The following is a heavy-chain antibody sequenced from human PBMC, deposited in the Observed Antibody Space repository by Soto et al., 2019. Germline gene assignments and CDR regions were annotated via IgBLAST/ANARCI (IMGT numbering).Heavy chain of an antibody. D-gene: IGHD6-19*01. V-gene: IGHV1-18*01. J-gene: IGHJ6*02. CDR3: ARDSLAVAGTDYYYYYGMDV. Sequence: GASVKVSCKASGYTFTSYGISWVRQAPGQGLEWMGWISAYNGNTNYAQKLQGRVTMTTDTSTSTAYMELRSLRSDDTAAYYCARDSLAVAGTDYYYYYGMDVWGQGTTVTVSS. CDR2: ISAYNGNT. CDR1: GYTFTSYG.